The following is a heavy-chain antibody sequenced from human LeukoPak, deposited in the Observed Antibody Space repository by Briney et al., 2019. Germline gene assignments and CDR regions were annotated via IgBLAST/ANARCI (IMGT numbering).Heavy chain of an antibody. CDR3: ARHGFFECLSPFDS. Sequence: SETLSLTCTVSGGSISSYYWSWIQQPPGQGLEWIGYVQYSGSNNYNPSLKSRVPISVDTSKNQFSLMLTSVTAADTAVYYCARHGFFECLSPFDSWGQGTLVTVSP. CDR1: GGSISSYY. J-gene: IGHJ4*02. CDR2: VQYSGSN. D-gene: IGHD3-3*01. V-gene: IGHV4-59*08.